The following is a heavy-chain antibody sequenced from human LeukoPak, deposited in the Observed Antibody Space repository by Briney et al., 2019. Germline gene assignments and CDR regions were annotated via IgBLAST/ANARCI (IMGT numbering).Heavy chain of an antibody. J-gene: IGHJ4*02. CDR3: ARDRDRY. CDR1: TYTFTDYY. V-gene: IGHV1-2*02. CDR2: INPNSGGT. Sequence: VASVKVSCKASTYTFTDYYMHWVRQAPGQGLEWMGWINPNSGGTNYAQKFQGRVTMTRDTSISTVYMELNSLRCDDTAVYYCARDRDRYWGQGTLVTVSS.